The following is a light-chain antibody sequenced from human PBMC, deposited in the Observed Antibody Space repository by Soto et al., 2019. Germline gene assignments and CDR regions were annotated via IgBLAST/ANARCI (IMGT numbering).Light chain of an antibody. Sequence: QSVLTQPPSASGTPGQRVTISCSGSSSNIGSNTVNWYQQVPGTAPKLLIYSYNQRPSGVPDRFSDYKSGTSASLAISGLQSEDEADYYCAAWDDSLSGYVFGTGTKLTVL. CDR2: SYN. CDR3: AAWDDSLSGYV. CDR1: SSNIGSNT. V-gene: IGLV1-44*01. J-gene: IGLJ1*01.